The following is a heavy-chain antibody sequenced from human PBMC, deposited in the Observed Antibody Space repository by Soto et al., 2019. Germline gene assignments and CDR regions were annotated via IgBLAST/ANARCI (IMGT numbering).Heavy chain of an antibody. Sequence: GGSLRLSCVASGFTFSSYAMSWVRQAPGKGLEWVSGISGSGSNTYYYADSVKGRFTISRDNSKNTLYLQMSSLRAEDTAVYYCAKGSSGWYEIGYWGQGTLVTVSS. D-gene: IGHD6-19*01. V-gene: IGHV3-23*01. CDR3: AKGSSGWYEIGY. CDR2: ISGSGSNT. CDR1: GFTFSSYA. J-gene: IGHJ4*02.